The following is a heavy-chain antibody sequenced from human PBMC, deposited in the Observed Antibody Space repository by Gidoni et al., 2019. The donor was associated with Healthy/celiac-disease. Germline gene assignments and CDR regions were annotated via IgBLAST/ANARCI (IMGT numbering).Heavy chain of an antibody. CDR3: ARLGGEMATLTDY. D-gene: IGHD5-12*01. CDR2: IIPIFGTA. J-gene: IGHJ4*02. Sequence: IIPIFGTANYAQKFQGRVTITADESTSTAYMVLSSLRSEDTAVYFCARLGGEMATLTDYWGQGTLVTVSS. V-gene: IGHV1-69*01.